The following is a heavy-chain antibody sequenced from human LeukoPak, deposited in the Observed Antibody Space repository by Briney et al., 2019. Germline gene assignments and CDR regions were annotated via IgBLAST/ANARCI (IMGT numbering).Heavy chain of an antibody. J-gene: IGHJ4*02. CDR2: IDSSSTI. CDR1: GFPFSEYS. CDR3: ARGPYDYREYIDY. V-gene: IGHV3-69-1*01. D-gene: IGHD4-17*01. Sequence: GGSLRLSCAASGFPFSEYSMNGVRQAPGKGLEWVSYIDSSSTIYYADSVKGRFTISRDNAKNSLYLQLNSLRAEDTAVYYCARGPYDYREYIDYWGQGTLVTVSS.